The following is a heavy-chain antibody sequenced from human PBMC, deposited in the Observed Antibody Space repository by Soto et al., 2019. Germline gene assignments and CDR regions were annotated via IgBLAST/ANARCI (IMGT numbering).Heavy chain of an antibody. CDR1: GFTFSSYG. V-gene: IGHV3-30*18. Sequence: GGSLRLSCAASGFTFSSYGMHWVRQAPGKGLEWVAVISYDGSNKYYADSVKGRFTISRDNSKNTLYLQMNSLRAEDTAVYYWAKDYEWELLFEFDYWGQGTLVTVSS. J-gene: IGHJ4*02. CDR3: AKDYEWELLFEFDY. CDR2: ISYDGSNK. D-gene: IGHD1-26*01.